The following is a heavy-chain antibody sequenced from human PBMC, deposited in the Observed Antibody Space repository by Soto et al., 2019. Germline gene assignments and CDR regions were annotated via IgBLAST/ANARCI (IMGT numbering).Heavy chain of an antibody. CDR3: ARGITIFGVVPPGWFDP. V-gene: IGHV4-31*03. Sequence: QVQLQESGPGLVKPSQTLALTCTVSGGSISSGGYYWIWIRQHPGKVLEWIGYIYYSGSTYYNPSLKSRVTISVDTSTNQFSLQLSSVTAAYTAVYYWARGITIFGVVPPGWFDPWGQGTLVTVSS. CDR2: IYYSGST. D-gene: IGHD3-3*01. CDR1: GGSISSGGYY. J-gene: IGHJ5*02.